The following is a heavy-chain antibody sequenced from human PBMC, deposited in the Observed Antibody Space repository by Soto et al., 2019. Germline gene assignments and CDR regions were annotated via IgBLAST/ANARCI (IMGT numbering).Heavy chain of an antibody. D-gene: IGHD2-2*01. CDR2: INPSGGST. V-gene: IGHV1-46*01. CDR3: ARDYTSLHLDYYDDDIDV. CDR1: GYTFTSYY. J-gene: IGHJ6*02. Sequence: QVQLVQSGAEVKKPGASVKVSCKASGYTFTSYYMHWVRQAPGQGLEWMGIINPSGGSTSYAQKFQGRVTMTRDKAASTVYMELSSLRSEDTAVNYCARDYTSLHLDYYDDDIDVWGQGTTVTVSS.